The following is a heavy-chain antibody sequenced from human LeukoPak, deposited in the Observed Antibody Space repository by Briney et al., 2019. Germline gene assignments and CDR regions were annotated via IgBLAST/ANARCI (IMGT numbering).Heavy chain of an antibody. CDR2: IKPDGSDQ. Sequence: GGSLRLSCAASGFTFSNYWMSWVRQAPGKGLEWVANIKPDGSDQYYVDSVKGRFIISRDNAKNSVYLQMNSLRAEDTAVYYCARRSRLEYWGQGTLVAVSS. D-gene: IGHD3-3*01. V-gene: IGHV3-7*01. J-gene: IGHJ4*02. CDR3: ARRSRLEY. CDR1: GFTFSNYW.